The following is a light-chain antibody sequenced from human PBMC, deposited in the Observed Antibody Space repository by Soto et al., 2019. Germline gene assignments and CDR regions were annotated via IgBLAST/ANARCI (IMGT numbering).Light chain of an antibody. Sequence: LLTQSPATLSLSPGESATLSCRASQTVSSQLAWYQQKPGQAPRLLIYDASKRATGVPGRFSGSGSGTDFTLTLSSLEPDDFGVYYCQQRSSWPTFGQGTRVEIK. CDR2: DAS. CDR3: QQRSSWPT. J-gene: IGKJ1*01. V-gene: IGKV3-11*01. CDR1: QTVSSQ.